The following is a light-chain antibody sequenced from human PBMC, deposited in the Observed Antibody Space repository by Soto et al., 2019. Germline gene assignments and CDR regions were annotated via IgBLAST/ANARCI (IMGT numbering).Light chain of an antibody. Sequence: EIVLTQSPDTLSLSPGERATLSCRASQTVTSGYLAWYQQKPGQAPRLLIYGVSTGATGTPDRFSGSGSGTDFTLTISRLEPEDFAVYFCQVYGSSSKTFGQGTKVDIK. CDR3: QVYGSSSKT. CDR1: QTVTSGY. J-gene: IGKJ1*01. CDR2: GVS. V-gene: IGKV3-20*01.